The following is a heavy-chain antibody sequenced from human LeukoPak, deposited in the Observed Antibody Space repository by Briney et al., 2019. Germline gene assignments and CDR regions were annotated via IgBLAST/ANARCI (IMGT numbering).Heavy chain of an antibody. Sequence: VASVKVSCKASGYTFTGYCMHWVRQAPGQGLEWMGWINPNSGGTNYAQKFQGRVTMTRDTSISTAYMELSRLRSDDTAVYYCAVNYDFWSGYYTDLDYWGQGTLVTVSS. CDR1: GYTFTGYC. CDR2: INPNSGGT. V-gene: IGHV1-2*02. J-gene: IGHJ4*02. CDR3: AVNYDFWSGYYTDLDY. D-gene: IGHD3-3*01.